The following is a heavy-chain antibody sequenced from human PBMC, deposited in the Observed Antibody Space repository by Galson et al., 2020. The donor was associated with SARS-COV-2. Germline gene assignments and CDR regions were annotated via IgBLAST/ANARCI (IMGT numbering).Heavy chain of an antibody. CDR3: ARGFDGLYDSSGFFGLGVFFYYGLDV. J-gene: IGHJ6*02. Sequence: PSETLSLTSAVFGGSSSGYSWTWIRQPPGKGLEWIGEINLSGRTRYNPSLTSRVSMPVDTSKNQFSLRLSSVTAADTAVYYCARGFDGLYDSSGFFGLGVFFYYGLDVWGQGTTVSVSS. CDR1: GGSSSGYS. CDR2: INLSGRT. V-gene: IGHV4-34*01. D-gene: IGHD3-22*01.